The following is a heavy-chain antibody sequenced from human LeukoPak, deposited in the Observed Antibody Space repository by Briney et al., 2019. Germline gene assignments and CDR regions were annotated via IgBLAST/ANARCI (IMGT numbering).Heavy chain of an antibody. CDR2: INPNTGGT. Sequence: ASVKVSCKASGYTFTGYYIHWVRQAPGQGLEWMGFINPNTGGTSYAQKFQARVTMTRDTSISTAYMELSGLRSDDTAVYYCARRYDFWSGYPTAFDYWGQGTLVTVFS. CDR1: GYTFTGYY. J-gene: IGHJ4*02. D-gene: IGHD3-3*01. V-gene: IGHV1-2*02. CDR3: ARRYDFWSGYPTAFDY.